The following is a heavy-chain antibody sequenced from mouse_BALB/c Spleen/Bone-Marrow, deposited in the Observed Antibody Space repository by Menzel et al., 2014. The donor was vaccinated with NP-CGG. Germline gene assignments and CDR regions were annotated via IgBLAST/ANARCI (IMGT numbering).Heavy chain of an antibody. CDR1: GYTFTSYT. D-gene: IGHD2-4*01. J-gene: IGHJ3*01. Sequence: VKLMESGAELARPGASVKMSCKASGYTFTSYTMHWVKQRPGQGLEWIGYINPSSGYTNYNQKFKDKATLTADKSSSTACMQLSSLTSEDSVVYYCARSYYDYDRAWFAYWGQGTLVTVSA. CDR3: ARSYYDYDRAWFAY. V-gene: IGHV1-4*01. CDR2: INPSSGYT.